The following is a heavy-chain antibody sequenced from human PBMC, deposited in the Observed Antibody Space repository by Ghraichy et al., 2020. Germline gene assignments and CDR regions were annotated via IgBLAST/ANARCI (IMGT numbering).Heavy chain of an antibody. Sequence: SETLSLTCAVYGGSFSGYYWSWIRQPPGKGLEWIGEINHSGSTNYNPSLKNRVTISVDTSKNQFSLKLSSVTAADTAVYYCARGITRGETADYGYGGAIWFGESPLPYFDYWGQGTLVTVSS. CDR3: ARGITRGETADYGYGGAIWFGESPLPYFDY. V-gene: IGHV4-34*01. CDR2: INHSGST. D-gene: IGHD3-10*01. CDR1: GGSFSGYY. J-gene: IGHJ4*02.